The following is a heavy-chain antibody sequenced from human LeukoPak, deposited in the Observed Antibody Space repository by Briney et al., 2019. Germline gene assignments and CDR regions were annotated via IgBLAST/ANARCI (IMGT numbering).Heavy chain of an antibody. J-gene: IGHJ4*02. V-gene: IGHV1-8*01. CDR1: GYTFTIYD. Sequence: GASVKVSCKASGYTFTIYDINWVRQATGQGLEWMGWMNPNSGNTGYAQKFQGRVTITRNTSISTAYMELSSLRSEDTAVYYCARGRHGSGSYYPGRRGEIDYWGQGTLVTVSS. CDR3: ARGRHGSGSYYPGRRGEIDY. D-gene: IGHD3-10*01. CDR2: MNPNSGNT.